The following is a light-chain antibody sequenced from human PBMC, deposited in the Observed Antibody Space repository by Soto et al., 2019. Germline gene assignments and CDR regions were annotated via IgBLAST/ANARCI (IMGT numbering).Light chain of an antibody. CDR2: AAS. Sequence: IQMTQSPSFVSASVGDRGTITCRPSQAVSTWLAWYQQKPGDAPKLLIYAASTLQSGVPSRFSGSGSGTDFTLTIRSLQPEDFATYYCQQANSFPRTFGGGTKVDIK. CDR1: QAVSTW. V-gene: IGKV1-12*01. J-gene: IGKJ4*01. CDR3: QQANSFPRT.